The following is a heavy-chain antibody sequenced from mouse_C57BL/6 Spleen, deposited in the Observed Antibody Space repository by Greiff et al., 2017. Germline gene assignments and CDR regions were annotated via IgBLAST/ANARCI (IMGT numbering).Heavy chain of an antibody. J-gene: IGHJ4*01. CDR2: IFPGSGST. V-gene: IGHV1-75*01. Sequence: QVQLKESGPELVKPGASVKISCKASGYTFTDYYINWVKQRPGQGLEWIGWIFPGSGSTYYNEKFKGKATLTVDKSSSTAYMLLSSLTSEDSAVYFCARGFYYYGSSGRGMDYWGQGTSVTVSS. CDR1: GYTFTDYY. CDR3: ARGFYYYGSSGRGMDY. D-gene: IGHD1-1*01.